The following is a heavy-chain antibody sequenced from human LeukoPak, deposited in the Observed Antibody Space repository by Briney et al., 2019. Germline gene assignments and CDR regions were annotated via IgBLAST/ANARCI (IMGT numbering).Heavy chain of an antibody. Sequence: AETLSLTCAVYGVSFSGYYWSWIRQPPGKGLEWIGEINSSGSTNYNPSLKSRVTISVDTSKNQLSLKLIYVTAEHTAVYYCARHSSSGSLAEYNWFDPWGQGNLVTVSS. CDR1: GVSFSGYY. CDR3: ARHSSSGSLAEYNWFDP. CDR2: INSSGST. V-gene: IGHV4-34*01. D-gene: IGHD3-22*01. J-gene: IGHJ5*02.